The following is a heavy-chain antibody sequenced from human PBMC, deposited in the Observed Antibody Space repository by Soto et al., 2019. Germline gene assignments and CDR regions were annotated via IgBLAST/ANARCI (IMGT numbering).Heavy chain of an antibody. CDR2: IYHSGST. J-gene: IGHJ4*02. V-gene: IGHV4-30-4*01. D-gene: IGHD3-16*01. CDR3: AREGGESSDGLYYFDS. CDR1: GGSISSGVYY. Sequence: PSETLSLTCTVSGGSISSGVYYWSWIRQPPGKGLEWIGYIYHSGSTYYNPSLKSRVTVSVDTSKNQFSLKLSSVTAAGTAVYFCAREGGESSDGLYYFDSWGQGSLVTVSS.